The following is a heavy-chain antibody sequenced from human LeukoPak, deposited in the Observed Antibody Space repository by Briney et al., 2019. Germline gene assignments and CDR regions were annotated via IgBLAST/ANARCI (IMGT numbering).Heavy chain of an antibody. J-gene: IGHJ4*02. Sequence: GGSLRLSCAASGFTFAGYAMSWVRQAPGKGLEWVSTLSGGGGSTYYADSVKGRFTISRDNSKNTLYLQMNSLRAEDTAVYYCARGVAADRFDYWGQGTLVTVSS. V-gene: IGHV3-23*01. D-gene: IGHD6-13*01. CDR1: GFTFAGYA. CDR3: ARGVAADRFDY. CDR2: LSGGGGST.